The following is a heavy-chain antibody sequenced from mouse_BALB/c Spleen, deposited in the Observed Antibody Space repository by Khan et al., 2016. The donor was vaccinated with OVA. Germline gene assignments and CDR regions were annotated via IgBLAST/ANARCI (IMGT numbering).Heavy chain of an antibody. CDR1: GYTFTDYA. J-gene: IGHJ2*01. Sequence: QVQLQQSGPELVRPGVSVKISCKGSGYTFTDYAMHWVKLSHAKSLQWIGLISTYSGNTNYNQNFKVKATMTVDKSSSTAYMELARLTSDDSAIXYCARPAYDGYYDYWGQGTTLTVSS. CDR2: ISTYSGNT. V-gene: IGHV1S137*01. CDR3: ARPAYDGYYDY. D-gene: IGHD2-3*01.